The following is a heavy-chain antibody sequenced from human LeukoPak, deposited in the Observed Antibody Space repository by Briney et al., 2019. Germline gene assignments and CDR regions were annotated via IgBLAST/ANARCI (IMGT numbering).Heavy chain of an antibody. CDR1: GFTFSDYY. V-gene: IGHV3-23*01. D-gene: IGHD2/OR15-2a*01. J-gene: IGHJ6*03. Sequence: PGGSLRLSCAASGFTFSDYYMSWVRQAPGKGLEWVSAISGSGGSTYYADSVKGRFTISRDNSKNTLYLQMNSLRAEDTAVYYCAKDLSYYYYMDVWGKGTTVTISS. CDR2: ISGSGGST. CDR3: AKDLSYYYYMDV.